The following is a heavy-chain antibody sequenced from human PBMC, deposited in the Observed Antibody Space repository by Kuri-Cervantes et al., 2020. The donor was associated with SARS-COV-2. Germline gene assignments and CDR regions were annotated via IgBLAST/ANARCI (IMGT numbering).Heavy chain of an antibody. CDR1: GASISNYY. Sequence: GSLRLSCTVSGASISNYYWSWIRQPPGKGLEWIGYSGSTNYNPSLKSRVTISVDTSKNQFSLKLSSVTAADTAVYYCARGLHIVVGDYYYGMDVWGQGTTVTVSS. J-gene: IGHJ6*02. CDR3: ARGLHIVVGDYYYGMDV. D-gene: IGHD2-21*01. V-gene: IGHV4-59*12. CDR2: YSGST.